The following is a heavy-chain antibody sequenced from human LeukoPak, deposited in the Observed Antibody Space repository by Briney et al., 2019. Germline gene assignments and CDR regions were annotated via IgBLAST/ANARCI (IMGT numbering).Heavy chain of an antibody. D-gene: IGHD3-9*01. Sequence: SETLSLTCAVYGGSFSGYYWSWIRQPPGKGLEWIGEINHSGSTNYNPSLKSRVTISVDTSKNQFSLKLSSVTAADTAVYYCARGYFDWLWGFDIWGQGTMATVSS. CDR3: ARGYFDWLWGFDI. CDR2: INHSGST. J-gene: IGHJ3*02. V-gene: IGHV4-34*01. CDR1: GGSFSGYY.